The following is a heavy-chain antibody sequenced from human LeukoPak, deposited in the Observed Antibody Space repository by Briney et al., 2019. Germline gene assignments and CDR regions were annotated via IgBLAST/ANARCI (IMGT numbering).Heavy chain of an antibody. V-gene: IGHV1-46*01. D-gene: IGHD6-13*01. J-gene: IGHJ4*02. CDR2: INPSGGST. CDR1: GYTFTSYY. Sequence: ASVKVSCKASGYTFTSYYMHWVRQAPGQGLEWMGIINPSGGSTSYAQKFQGRVTMTRDTSISTAYMELSSLRSDDTAMYYCARQAAARWAVDYWGQGSLVTVSS. CDR3: ARQAAARWAVDY.